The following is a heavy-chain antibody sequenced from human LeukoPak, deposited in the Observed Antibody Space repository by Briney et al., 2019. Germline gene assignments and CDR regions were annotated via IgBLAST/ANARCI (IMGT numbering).Heavy chain of an antibody. CDR2: INHSGST. J-gene: IGHJ4*02. D-gene: IGHD2-15*01. Sequence: SETLSLTCAVYGGSFSGYYWSWIRQPPGKGLEWIGEINHSGSTNYNPSLKSRVTISVDTSKNQFSLNLSSVTAADTAVYYCAREGNHCSGGSCYGYWGQGTLVTVSS. V-gene: IGHV4-34*01. CDR1: GGSFSGYY. CDR3: AREGNHCSGGSCYGY.